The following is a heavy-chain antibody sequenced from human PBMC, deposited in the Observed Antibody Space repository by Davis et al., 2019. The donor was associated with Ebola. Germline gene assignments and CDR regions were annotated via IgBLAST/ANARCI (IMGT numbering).Heavy chain of an antibody. CDR3: ASGIIAAAPDY. J-gene: IGHJ4*02. D-gene: IGHD6-13*01. CDR1: GFTFSVYS. Sequence: GESLKISCAASGFTFSVYSMSWVRQAPGKGLEWVSTISSSSSHIYYADSVKGRITISRDNAKNSSYLQMNSLRAEDTAVYFCASGIIAAAPDYWGQGTRVTVSS. CDR2: ISSSSSHI. V-gene: IGHV3-21*06.